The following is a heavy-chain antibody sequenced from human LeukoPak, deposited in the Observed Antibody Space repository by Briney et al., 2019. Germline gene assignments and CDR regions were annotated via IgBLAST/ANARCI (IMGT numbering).Heavy chain of an antibody. J-gene: IGHJ3*02. CDR1: GGSISSSSYY. V-gene: IGHV4-39*01. D-gene: IGHD1-26*01. CDR3: ASHQLQWELPLKAFDI. CDR2: IYYSGST. Sequence: SETLSLTCTVSGGSISSSSYYWGWIRQPPGKGLEWIGSIYYSGSTYYNPSLKSRVTISVDTSKNQFSLKLSSVTAADTAVYYCASHQLQWELPLKAFDIWGQGTMVTVSS.